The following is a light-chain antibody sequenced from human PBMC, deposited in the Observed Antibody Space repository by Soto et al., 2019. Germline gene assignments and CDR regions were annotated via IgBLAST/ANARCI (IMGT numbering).Light chain of an antibody. CDR1: SSNIGAGYD. Sequence: QSVLTQPPSVSGAPGPRVTISCTGSSSNIGAGYDVHWYQQLPGTAPKLLIYRNSNRPSGVPDRFSGSKSGTSGSLAITGLQAEDEADYYCQSYDSSLSGSVFGGGTKLTVL. J-gene: IGLJ2*01. CDR3: QSYDSSLSGSV. V-gene: IGLV1-40*01. CDR2: RNS.